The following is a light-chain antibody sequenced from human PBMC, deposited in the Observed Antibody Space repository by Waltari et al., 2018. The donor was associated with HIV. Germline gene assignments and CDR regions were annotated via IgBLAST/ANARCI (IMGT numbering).Light chain of an antibody. V-gene: IGLV3-1*01. Sequence: SYELTQPPSVSASPGQTASITCSGDKWGDKYACWYQQTPGPSPVLLIYADSRRPSGLPERFSGSTSGDSATLTIGGTQAMDEPGYYCRAWDSSTVVFGGGTKLTVL. CDR3: RAWDSSTVV. J-gene: IGLJ2*01. CDR2: ADS. CDR1: KWGDKY.